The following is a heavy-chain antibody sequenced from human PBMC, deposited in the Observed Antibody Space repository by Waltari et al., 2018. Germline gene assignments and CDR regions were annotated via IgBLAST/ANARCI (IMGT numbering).Heavy chain of an antibody. Sequence: EVQLLESGGGLVPPGGSLRLSCAASGFTFRRSAMSWVRQAPGKGLEWVSAISGSGGSTYHADSVKGRFTISRDNSKNTLYLQMNSLRAEDTAIYYCANSQQLGYYFDYWGQGTLVTVSS. D-gene: IGHD6-13*01. CDR2: ISGSGGST. V-gene: IGHV3-23*01. CDR3: ANSQQLGYYFDY. CDR1: GFTFRRSA. J-gene: IGHJ4*02.